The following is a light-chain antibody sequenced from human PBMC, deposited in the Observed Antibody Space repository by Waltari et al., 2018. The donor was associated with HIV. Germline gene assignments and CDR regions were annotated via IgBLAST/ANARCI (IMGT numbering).Light chain of an antibody. CDR2: DVS. Sequence: EIVLTQSPATLSLPPGERPTPSCRPSQSVGSILAWYQQKPGQAPRLLMYDVSKRATDIPARFSGSGSGTDFTLTISSVEPEDFAVYYCQQRSNRPRGYSFGQGTKVE. V-gene: IGKV3-11*01. J-gene: IGKJ2*03. CDR3: QQRSNRPRGYS. CDR1: QSVGSI.